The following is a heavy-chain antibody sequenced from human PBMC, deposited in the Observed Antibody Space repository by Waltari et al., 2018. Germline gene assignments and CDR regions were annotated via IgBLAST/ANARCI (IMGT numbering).Heavy chain of an antibody. D-gene: IGHD1-26*01. J-gene: IGHJ6*03. Sequence: QVQLQQWGAGLLKPSETLSLTCAVYGGSFSGYYWSWIGQPHGKGLEWIGEINHSGRTNYNPSLKSRVTISVDTSKNQFSLKLSSVTAADTAVYYCARGGGGSYYYYYYMDVWGKGTTVTISS. CDR1: GGSFSGYY. CDR2: INHSGRT. CDR3: ARGGGGSYYYYYYMDV. V-gene: IGHV4-34*01.